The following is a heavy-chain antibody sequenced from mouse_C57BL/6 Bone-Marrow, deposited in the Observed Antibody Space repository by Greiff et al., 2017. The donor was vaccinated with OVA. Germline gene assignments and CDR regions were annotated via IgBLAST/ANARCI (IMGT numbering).Heavy chain of an antibody. CDR2: IYPGSGST. CDR3: ARRYYGSSYWYFDV. CDR1: GYTFTSYW. Sequence: QVQLQQPGAELVKPGASVKMSCKASGYTFTSYWITWVKPRPGQGLAWIGDIYPGSGSTNYNEKFKSKATLTVDTSSSTAYMQLSSLTSEDSAVYYCARRYYGSSYWYFDVWGTGTTVTVAS. V-gene: IGHV1-55*01. D-gene: IGHD1-1*01. J-gene: IGHJ1*03.